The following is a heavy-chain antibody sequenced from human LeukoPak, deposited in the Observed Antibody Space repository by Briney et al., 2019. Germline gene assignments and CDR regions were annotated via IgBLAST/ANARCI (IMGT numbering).Heavy chain of an antibody. CDR1: GGSINSYY. J-gene: IGHJ4*02. Sequence: SETLSLTCTVTGGSINSYYWNWIRQPPRKGLEWMGYIYHTGSTNYKPSLESRVTISLDTPKNQFSLRLTSVTAADTAVYFCARASRTMFGVVFPDYWGQGTLVTVSS. D-gene: IGHD3-3*01. V-gene: IGHV4-59*01. CDR3: ARASRTMFGVVFPDY. CDR2: IYHTGST.